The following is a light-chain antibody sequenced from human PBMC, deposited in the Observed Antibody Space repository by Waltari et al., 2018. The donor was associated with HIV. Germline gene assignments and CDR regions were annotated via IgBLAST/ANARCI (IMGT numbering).Light chain of an antibody. CDR1: SSNIGAGYD. V-gene: IGLV1-40*01. CDR3: CSYAGSTTLVL. Sequence: QSVLTQPPSVSGAPGQRVTISCTGSSSNIGAGYDVHWYQQLPGTAPKLMIYEVIKRPSGVSNRFSGSKSGNTASLTISGLQAEDEADYYCCSYAGSTTLVLFGGGTKLTVL. CDR2: EVI. J-gene: IGLJ2*01.